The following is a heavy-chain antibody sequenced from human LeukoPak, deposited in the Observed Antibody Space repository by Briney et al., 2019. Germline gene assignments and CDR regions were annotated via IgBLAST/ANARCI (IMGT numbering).Heavy chain of an antibody. CDR3: VREDTPATANY. D-gene: IGHD2-21*02. Sequence: GGSLRLSCAASGFTFSSYAMSWVRQAPGKGLEWVSAISGSGGSTYYADSVKGRFTISRDNSKNTLYLQMNSLRAEDTAVYYCVREDTPATANYWGQGTLVTISS. J-gene: IGHJ4*02. CDR1: GFTFSSYA. CDR2: ISGSGGST. V-gene: IGHV3-23*01.